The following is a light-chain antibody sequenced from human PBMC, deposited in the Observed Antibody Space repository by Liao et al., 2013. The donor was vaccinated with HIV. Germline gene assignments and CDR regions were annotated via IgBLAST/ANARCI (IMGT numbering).Light chain of an antibody. CDR2: EDT. CDR3: QTWHISTLI. CDR1: KLGNRY. Sequence: SYELTQAPSVSVSPGQTASITCSGDKLGNRYTCWYQQKPGQSPLLVIYEDTKRPAGIPERFSGSNSGNTATLTISGTQPFDEADYYCQTWHISTLILGGGTKLTVL. V-gene: IGLV3-1*01. J-gene: IGLJ2*01.